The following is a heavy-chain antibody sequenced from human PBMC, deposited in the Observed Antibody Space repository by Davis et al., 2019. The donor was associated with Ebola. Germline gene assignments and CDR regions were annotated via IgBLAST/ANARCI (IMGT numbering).Heavy chain of an antibody. Sequence: MPSETLSLTCAVYGGSFSGYYWSWIRQPPGKGLEWIGYIYYSGSTYYNPSLKSRVTISVDTSKNQFSLKLSSVTAADTAVYYCARGGPIAVSKAWFDPWGQGALVTVSS. CDR2: IYYSGST. CDR3: ARGGPIAVSKAWFDP. CDR1: GGSFSGYY. J-gene: IGHJ5*02. D-gene: IGHD6-19*01. V-gene: IGHV4-59*08.